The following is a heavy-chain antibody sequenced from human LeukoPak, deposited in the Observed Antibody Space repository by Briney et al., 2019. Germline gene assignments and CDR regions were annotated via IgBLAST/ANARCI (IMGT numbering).Heavy chain of an antibody. CDR2: IKEDGSEK. V-gene: IGHV3-7*01. Sequence: PGGSLRLSCAAPGFTFSYYWMSWVRQAPGKGLEWVANIKEDGSEKYYVDSVKGRFTISRDNDKNSLYLQMNSLRAEDTAVYYCARPLSSSWHQWGQGTLVTVSS. CDR3: ARPLSSSWHQ. J-gene: IGHJ4*02. D-gene: IGHD6-13*01. CDR1: GFTFSYYW.